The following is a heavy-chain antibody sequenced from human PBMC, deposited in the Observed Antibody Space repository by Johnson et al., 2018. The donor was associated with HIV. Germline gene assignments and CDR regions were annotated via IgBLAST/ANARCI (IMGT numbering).Heavy chain of an antibody. J-gene: IGHJ3*02. CDR2: ISWNSGSI. CDR3: AKDIGGTSSSWSYPWGAFDI. D-gene: IGHD6-13*01. CDR1: GFTFDDYA. V-gene: IGHV3-9*01. Sequence: VESGGGLVQPGGSLRLSCAASGFTFDDYAMHWVRQAPGKGLEWVSGISWNSGSIGYADSVKGRFTISRDNAKNSLYLQMNSLRAEDTALYYCAKDIGGTSSSWSYPWGAFDIWGQGTMVTVSS.